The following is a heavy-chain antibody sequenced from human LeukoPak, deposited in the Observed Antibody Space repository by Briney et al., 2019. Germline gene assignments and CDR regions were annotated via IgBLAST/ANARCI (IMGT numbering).Heavy chain of an antibody. V-gene: IGHV1-18*01. Sequence: GASVKVSCKASGYTFTNYGISWVRQAPGQGLEWMGWISAYNGNTDYAQKLQGRLTMTTDTSTSTAYMELRSLRSDDTAVYYCARDGYCSGGSCYSAYWGQGTLVTVSS. CDR1: GYTFTNYG. CDR3: ARDGYCSGGSCYSAY. J-gene: IGHJ4*02. D-gene: IGHD2-15*01. CDR2: ISAYNGNT.